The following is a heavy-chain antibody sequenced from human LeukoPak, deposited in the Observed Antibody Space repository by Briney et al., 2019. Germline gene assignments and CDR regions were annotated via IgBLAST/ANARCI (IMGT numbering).Heavy chain of an antibody. J-gene: IGHJ4*02. CDR1: RGSISSYY. D-gene: IGHD7-27*01. V-gene: IGHV4-59*08. CDR3: ARQGNWGSLDY. Sequence: PSETLSLTCTVSRGSISSYYWSWIRQPPGKGLEWIGFIYYSGSTNYNPSLKSRVTISVDTSKNQFSLKLISVTAADTAVYYCARQGNWGSLDYWGQGTLVTVSS. CDR2: IYYSGST.